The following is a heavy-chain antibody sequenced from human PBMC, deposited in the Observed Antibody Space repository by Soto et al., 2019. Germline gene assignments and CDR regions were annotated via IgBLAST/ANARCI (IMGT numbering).Heavy chain of an antibody. D-gene: IGHD2-21*02. CDR2: INAGNGNT. Sequence: ASVKVSCKASGYTFTIYAMHCVRQSPGQRLEWMGWINAGNGNTKYSQKFQGRVTITRDTSASTAYMELSSLRSEDTAVYYCARMAVVVTAMGFDYWGQGTLVTVSS. CDR3: ARMAVVVTAMGFDY. V-gene: IGHV1-3*01. J-gene: IGHJ4*02. CDR1: GYTFTIYA.